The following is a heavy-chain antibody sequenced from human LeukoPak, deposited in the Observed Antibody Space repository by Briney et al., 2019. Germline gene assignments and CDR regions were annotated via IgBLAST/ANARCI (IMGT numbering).Heavy chain of an antibody. V-gene: IGHV1-8*01. D-gene: IGHD2-2*01. CDR3: ARGEIVVVPAAIAHTSSGYYYAFDY. J-gene: IGHJ4*02. Sequence: ASVKVSCKASGYTFTSYDINWVRQATGQGLEWMGWMNPNSGNTGYAQKFQGRVTMTRNTSISTAYMELSSLRSEDTAVYYCARGEIVVVPAAIAHTSSGYYYAFDYWGQGTLVTVSS. CDR1: GYTFTSYD. CDR2: MNPNSGNT.